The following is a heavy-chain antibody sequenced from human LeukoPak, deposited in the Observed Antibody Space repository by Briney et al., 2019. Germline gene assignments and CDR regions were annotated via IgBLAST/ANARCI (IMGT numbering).Heavy chain of an antibody. D-gene: IGHD2-2*01. V-gene: IGHV3-21*01. CDR3: AREHEYQLLYAFDI. Sequence: SGGSLRLSCAASGFTFSSYSMNWVRQAPGKGLEWVSSISSSSSYIYYADSVKGRFTISRDNAKNSLYLQMNSLRAEDTAVYYCAREHEYQLLYAFDIWGQGTMVTVSS. CDR1: GFTFSSYS. J-gene: IGHJ3*02. CDR2: ISSSSSYI.